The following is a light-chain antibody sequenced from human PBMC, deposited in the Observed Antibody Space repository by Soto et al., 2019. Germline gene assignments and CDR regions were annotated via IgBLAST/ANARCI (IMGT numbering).Light chain of an antibody. CDR3: QQSYSIPLI. CDR2: AAS. V-gene: IGKV1-39*01. Sequence: DIPMTQSPSSLSASVGDRVTITCRASQSISFYLNWYQQKPGKAPKLLISAASSLQSGVPSRFRGSGSGTDFTLTISSLQPEDSATYYCQQSYSIPLIFGGGTKVEI. CDR1: QSISFY. J-gene: IGKJ4*01.